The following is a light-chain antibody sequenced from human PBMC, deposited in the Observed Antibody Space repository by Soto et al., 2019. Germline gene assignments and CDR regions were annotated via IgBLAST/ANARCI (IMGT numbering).Light chain of an antibody. J-gene: IGLJ2*01. V-gene: IGLV2-8*01. CDR3: SSYAGSNDVI. CDR1: PSDVGGYNS. Sequence: QSVLTQPPSASGSPGQSVTISCTGTPSDVGGYNSVSWYQQYPGKAPKLMIYDVSKRPSGVPDRFSGSKSGNTASLTVSGLQADDEADYYCSSYAGSNDVIFGGGTKVTVL. CDR2: DVS.